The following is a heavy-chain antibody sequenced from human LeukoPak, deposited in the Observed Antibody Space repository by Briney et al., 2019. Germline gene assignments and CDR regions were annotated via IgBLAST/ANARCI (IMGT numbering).Heavy chain of an antibody. Sequence: GGSLRLSCAASGFTFSSYWMHWVRQAPGKGLVWVSRINSDGSSTSYADSVKGRFTISRDNAKNTLYLQMNSLRVEDTAVYYCARARYDSSGCLDSWGQGTLVTVSS. CDR1: GFTFSSYW. CDR2: INSDGSST. J-gene: IGHJ4*02. D-gene: IGHD3-22*01. CDR3: ARARYDSSGCLDS. V-gene: IGHV3-74*01.